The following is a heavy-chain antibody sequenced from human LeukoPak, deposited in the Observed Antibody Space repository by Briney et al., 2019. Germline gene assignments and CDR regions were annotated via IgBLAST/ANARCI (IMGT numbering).Heavy chain of an antibody. CDR1: GFTFSSYS. D-gene: IGHD4-23*01. V-gene: IGHV3-21*01. CDR2: ISSSSSYI. Sequence: GGSLRLSCAASGFTFSSYSMNWVRQAPGKGLEWVSSISSSSSYIYYADSVKGRFTISRDNAKNSLHLQMNSLRAEDTAVYYCARSAYGGKIPFDPWGQGTLVTVSS. CDR3: ARSAYGGKIPFDP. J-gene: IGHJ5*02.